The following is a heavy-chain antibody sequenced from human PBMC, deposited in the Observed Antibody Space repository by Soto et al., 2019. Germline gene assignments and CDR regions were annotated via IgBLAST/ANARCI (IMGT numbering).Heavy chain of an antibody. Sequence: EEQLVQSGAEVKKPGESLKISCKVSGFSFTNNWIGWVRQMPGKGLEWMGIIYPGDSDTRYSPAFQGQVTISVDKSTSTAYLQWSSLKASDTAMYFCARQVPYGPSGQYQDYWGQGTLVTVSS. CDR1: GFSFTNNW. J-gene: IGHJ4*02. V-gene: IGHV5-51*01. CDR3: ARQVPYGPSGQYQDY. CDR2: IYPGDSDT. D-gene: IGHD2-15*01.